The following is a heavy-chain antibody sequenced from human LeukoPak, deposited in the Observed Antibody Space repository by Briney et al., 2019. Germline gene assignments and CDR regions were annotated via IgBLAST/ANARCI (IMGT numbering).Heavy chain of an antibody. V-gene: IGHV3-23*01. D-gene: IGHD2-2*01. CDR1: GFTFSSYS. Sequence: GGSLRLSCAASGFTFSSYSMNWVRQAPGKGLEWVSAISGSGGSTYYADSVKGRFTISRDNSKNTLYLQMNSLRAEDTAVYYCAKPRHCSSTSCQSWFDPWGQGTLVTVSS. CDR2: ISGSGGST. CDR3: AKPRHCSSTSCQSWFDP. J-gene: IGHJ5*02.